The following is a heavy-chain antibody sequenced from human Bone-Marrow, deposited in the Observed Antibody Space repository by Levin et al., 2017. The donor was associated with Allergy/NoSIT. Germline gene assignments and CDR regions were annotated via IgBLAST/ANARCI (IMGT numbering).Heavy chain of an antibody. CDR1: GFSFRDYA. CDR3: ASNKHTYGDYEFLDP. D-gene: IGHD4-17*01. CDR2: ISYDGSYK. Sequence: SCAASGFSFRDYAMHWVRQAPGKGLEWVAIISYDGSYKYLGNSVKGRFTISRDNSRDTLYLQMNSVRPEDTAIYYCASNKHTYGDYEFLDPWGQGTLVTVSP. V-gene: IGHV3-30*04. J-gene: IGHJ5*02.